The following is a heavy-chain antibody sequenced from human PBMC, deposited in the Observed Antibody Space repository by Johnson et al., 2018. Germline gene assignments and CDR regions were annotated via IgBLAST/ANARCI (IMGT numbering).Heavy chain of an antibody. CDR1: GFTFSSYG. V-gene: IGHV3-30*18. D-gene: IGHD6-19*01. CDR2: ISYDGSNK. J-gene: IGHJ6*03. Sequence: QVQLVESGGGVVQPGRSLRLSCAASGFTFSSYGMHWVRQAPGKGLEWVAVISYDGSNKYYADSVKGRFTISRDNSKNTLYLQMNSLRAEDTAVVYWAKDRGAEQWLVRGDSGYDMAVWGKGTTGTVSS. CDR3: AKDRGAEQWLVRGDSGYDMAV.